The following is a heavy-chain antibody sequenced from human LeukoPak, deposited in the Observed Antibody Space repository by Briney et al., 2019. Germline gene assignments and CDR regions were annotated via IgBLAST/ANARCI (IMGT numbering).Heavy chain of an antibody. CDR3: ARDPPTSKTTYDY. CDR2: INLNTGGT. J-gene: IGHJ4*02. Sequence: ASVKVSCKTPGYSFTDYYIHWVRQAPGQGLEWMGWINLNTGGTYFAQKFQGRVAMTRDTSVSTAYMELSRLSSDDTALYYCARDPPTSKTTYDYWGQGTPVTVSS. CDR1: GYSFTDYY. V-gene: IGHV1-2*02. D-gene: IGHD1-7*01.